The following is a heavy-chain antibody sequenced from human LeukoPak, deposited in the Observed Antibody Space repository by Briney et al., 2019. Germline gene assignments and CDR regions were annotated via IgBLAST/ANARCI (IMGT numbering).Heavy chain of an antibody. D-gene: IGHD6-25*01. J-gene: IGHJ2*01. Sequence: GGSLRLSCAASGFTFSTYHIHWVRQAPGKGLVSVSRISNDGSSTTYADSVKGRFTISRDNAKNTLYLQMNSLRAEDTAVYYCARSRLGWYFDLWGRGTLVTVSS. CDR1: GFTFSTYH. CDR2: ISNDGSST. CDR3: ARSRLGWYFDL. V-gene: IGHV3-74*01.